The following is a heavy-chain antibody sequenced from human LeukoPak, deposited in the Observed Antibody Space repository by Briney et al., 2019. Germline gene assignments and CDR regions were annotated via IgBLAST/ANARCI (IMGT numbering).Heavy chain of an antibody. D-gene: IGHD3-22*01. Sequence: ASVKVSCKASGYTFTSYYMHWVRQAPGQGLEWMGIINPSGGSTSYAQKFQGRVTMTRDTSTSTVYMELSSLRSEDTAVYYCARERDQGYYDSSGPLVRKGAFDIWGQGTMVSVSS. CDR3: ARERDQGYYDSSGPLVRKGAFDI. V-gene: IGHV1-46*01. CDR2: INPSGGST. CDR1: GYTFTSYY. J-gene: IGHJ3*02.